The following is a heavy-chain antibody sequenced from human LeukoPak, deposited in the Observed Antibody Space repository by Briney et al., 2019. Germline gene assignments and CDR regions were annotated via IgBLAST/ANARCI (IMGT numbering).Heavy chain of an antibody. CDR1: GGSISSSNW. J-gene: IGHJ4*02. Sequence: SETLSLTCAVSGGSISSSNWWSWVRQPPGKGLEWIGEIYHSGSTNYNPSLKSRVTISVDKSKNQFSLKLSSVTAADTAVYYCARSINYYDSSGYDYWGQGTLVTVSS. V-gene: IGHV4-4*02. CDR2: IYHSGST. CDR3: ARSINYYDSSGYDY. D-gene: IGHD3-22*01.